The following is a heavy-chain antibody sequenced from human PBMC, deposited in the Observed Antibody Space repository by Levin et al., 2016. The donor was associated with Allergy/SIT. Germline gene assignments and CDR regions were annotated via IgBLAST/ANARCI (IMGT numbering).Heavy chain of an antibody. CDR2: IWYDGSNK. CDR3: ARGHQGYCSSTSCPRAYFDY. V-gene: IGHV3-33*01. D-gene: IGHD2-2*01. J-gene: IGHJ4*02. Sequence: WIRQPPGKGLEWVAVIWYDGSNKYYADSVKGRFTISRDNSKNTLYLQMNSLRAEDTAVYYCARGHQGYCSSTSCPRAYFDYWGQGTLVTVSS.